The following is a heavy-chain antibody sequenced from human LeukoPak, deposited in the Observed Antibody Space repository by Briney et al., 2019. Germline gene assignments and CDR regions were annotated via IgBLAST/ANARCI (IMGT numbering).Heavy chain of an antibody. V-gene: IGHV3-53*01. CDR1: GFTVSNNF. D-gene: IGHD4-11*01. CDR2: ISDIGRA. CDR3: AKERDSAFDS. J-gene: IGHJ5*01. Sequence: GGSLRLSCAASGFTVSNNFMSWVRQAPGKGLEWLSGISDIGRAYYTDSVKGRFTISRDNSKYMLYVQMNNLRAEDMAIYYCAKERDSAFDSWGRGTLVTVSS.